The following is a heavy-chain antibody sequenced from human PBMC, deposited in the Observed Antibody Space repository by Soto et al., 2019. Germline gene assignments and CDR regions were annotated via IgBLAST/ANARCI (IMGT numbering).Heavy chain of an antibody. CDR1: GFTLSSHG. CDR3: ARDRVLYCSGGSCPDAFDI. J-gene: IGHJ3*02. D-gene: IGHD2-15*01. V-gene: IGHV3-33*01. CDR2: IWYDGSKK. Sequence: QVQLVESGGGVVQPGRSLRLSCAASGFTLSSHGMHWVRQAPGKGLEWVAVIWYDGSKKYYVDSVKGRFTISRDNSKNTLYLQMNSLRAEDTAVYFCARDRVLYCSGGSCPDAFDIWGRGTVVTVSS.